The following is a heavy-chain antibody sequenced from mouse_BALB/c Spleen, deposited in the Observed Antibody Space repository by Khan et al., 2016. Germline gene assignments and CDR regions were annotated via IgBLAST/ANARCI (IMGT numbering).Heavy chain of an antibody. V-gene: IGHV10-1*02. D-gene: IGHD2-4*01. CDR3: VGYDYDY. Sequence: EVQLVESGGGLVQPKGSLKLSCAASGFTFNTYAMNWVRQAPGKGLDWVARIKSKTNNYATYYADSVKDRFTISRDDSQGMLYLQMNNLKTEDTAMYYCVGYDYDYWGQGTSVTVSS. CDR2: IKSKTNNYAT. J-gene: IGHJ4*01. CDR1: GFTFNTYA.